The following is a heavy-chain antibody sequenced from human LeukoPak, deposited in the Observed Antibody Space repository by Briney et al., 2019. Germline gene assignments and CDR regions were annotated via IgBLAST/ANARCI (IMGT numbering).Heavy chain of an antibody. CDR1: GLTFTRNC. CDR3: ATGSDFYYDS. J-gene: IGHJ5*01. CDR2: IPHDGSSA. V-gene: IGHV3-30-3*01. D-gene: IGHD1-26*01. Sequence: PGGSLRLSFIASGLTFTRNCMHWVGQAPGKGQAGVAAIPHDGSSALYADSVKGRFIISRDNSKNTQYLQMNSLRIEDSAVYYCATGSDFYYDSWGRGILVTVSA.